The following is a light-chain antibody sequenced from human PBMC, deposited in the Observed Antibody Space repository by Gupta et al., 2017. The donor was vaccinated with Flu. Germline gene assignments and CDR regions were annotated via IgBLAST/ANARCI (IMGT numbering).Light chain of an antibody. CDR1: ATDVGGYNY. V-gene: IGLV2-8*01. J-gene: IGLJ1*01. CDR3: SSNANSNNLV. CDR2: EVT. Sequence: QSALTQPPSASGSRGQSVTISCTGTATDVGGYNYVSWYQQHPGKAPNLLIYEVTKRPSGVPDRFSGSKSGNTASLTVSGLQAEDEAEYYCSSNANSNNLVFGTGTKVTVL.